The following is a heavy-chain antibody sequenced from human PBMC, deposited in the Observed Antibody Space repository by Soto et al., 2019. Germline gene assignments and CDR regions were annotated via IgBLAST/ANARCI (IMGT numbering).Heavy chain of an antibody. CDR3: ARQLSRANYDFWSAIDY. Sequence: SETLSLTCTVSGGSISGSSYYWGWIRQPPGKGLEWIGSIYYSGSTYYNPSLKSRVTISVDTSKNQFSLKLSSVTAADTAVCYCARQLSRANYDFWSAIDYWGQGTLVTVSS. V-gene: IGHV4-39*01. D-gene: IGHD3-3*01. CDR2: IYYSGST. CDR1: GGSISGSSYY. J-gene: IGHJ4*02.